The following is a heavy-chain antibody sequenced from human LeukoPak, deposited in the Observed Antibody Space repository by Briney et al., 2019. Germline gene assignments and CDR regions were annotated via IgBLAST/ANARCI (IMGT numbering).Heavy chain of an antibody. CDR3: ARGSGWYPH. Sequence: SETLSLTCTVSGGXISSYYWSWIRQPPGKGLEWIGYIYYSGSTNYNPSLKSRVTISVDTSKNQFSLKLSSVTAADAAVYYCARGSGWYPHWGQGTLVTVSS. V-gene: IGHV4-59*01. CDR1: GGXISSYY. D-gene: IGHD6-19*01. CDR2: IYYSGST. J-gene: IGHJ1*01.